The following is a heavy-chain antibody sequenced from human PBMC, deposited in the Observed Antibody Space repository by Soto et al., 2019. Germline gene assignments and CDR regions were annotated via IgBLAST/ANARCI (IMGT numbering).Heavy chain of an antibody. CDR3: AKDSFSRNGIHDPFDI. D-gene: IGHD3-3*02. V-gene: IGHV3-23*01. J-gene: IGHJ3*02. Sequence: EGQLFESGGGLVQPGGSLRLSCAASGFIFSDYAMSWVRQAPGKGLGWVSVIGGGGGGRLYADSVKGGFTLSRDDSRNTLYLQMDSLRAEDTAVYYCAKDSFSRNGIHDPFDIWGQGTMVSVSS. CDR2: IGGGGGGR. CDR1: GFIFSDYA.